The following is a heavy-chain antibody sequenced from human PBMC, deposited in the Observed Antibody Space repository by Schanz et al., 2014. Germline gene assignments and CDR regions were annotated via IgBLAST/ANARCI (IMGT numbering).Heavy chain of an antibody. J-gene: IGHJ4*02. CDR3: VRDTDYHFDY. Sequence: VQLVESGGGVVQPGGSLRLSCAASGFTFSSYSMHWVRQAPGKGLEWVSVIYSGGSTYYADSVKGRFTISRDNSKNTLYLQMNSLRAEDTAVYYCVRDTDYHFDYWGQGTLVTVSS. CDR1: GFTFSSYS. CDR2: IYSGGST. D-gene: IGHD4-17*01. V-gene: IGHV3-66*01.